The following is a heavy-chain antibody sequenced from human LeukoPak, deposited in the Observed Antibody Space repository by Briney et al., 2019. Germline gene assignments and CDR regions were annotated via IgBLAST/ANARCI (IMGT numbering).Heavy chain of an antibody. Sequence: ASVKVSCKASGYTFTGYYMHWVRQAPGQGLEWMGWINPNSGGTNYAQKFQDRVTMTRDTSISTAYMELSRLRSDDTAVYYCARSELRDSSGWYRLGVYNWFDPWGQGTLVTVSS. CDR1: GYTFTGYY. CDR3: ARSELRDSSGWYRLGVYNWFDP. J-gene: IGHJ5*02. CDR2: INPNSGGT. D-gene: IGHD6-19*01. V-gene: IGHV1-2*02.